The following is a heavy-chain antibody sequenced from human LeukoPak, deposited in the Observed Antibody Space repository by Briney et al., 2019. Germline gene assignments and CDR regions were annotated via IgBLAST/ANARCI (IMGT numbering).Heavy chain of an antibody. CDR1: GGSISSSSYY. Sequence: SETLSLTCTVSGGSISSSSYYWGWIRQPPGKGLEWIGSICYSGSTYYNPSLKSRVTISVDTSKNQFSLKLSSVTAADTAVYYCATYSYSQRYFDYWGQGTLVTVSS. D-gene: IGHD5-18*01. J-gene: IGHJ4*02. CDR2: ICYSGST. CDR3: ATYSYSQRYFDY. V-gene: IGHV4-39*01.